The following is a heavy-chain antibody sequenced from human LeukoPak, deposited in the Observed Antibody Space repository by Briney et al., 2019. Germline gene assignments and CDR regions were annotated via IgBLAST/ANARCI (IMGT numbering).Heavy chain of an antibody. CDR1: GFTFSSYG. V-gene: IGHV3-30*03. CDR3: ARDSSGPTYGMDV. D-gene: IGHD2-15*01. Sequence: GGSLRLSCAASGFTFSSYGMHWVRQAPGKGLEWVAVISYDGSNKYYADSVKGRFTISRDNSKNTLYLQMNSLRAEDTAVYYCARDSSGPTYGMDVWGQGTTVTVSS. J-gene: IGHJ6*02. CDR2: ISYDGSNK.